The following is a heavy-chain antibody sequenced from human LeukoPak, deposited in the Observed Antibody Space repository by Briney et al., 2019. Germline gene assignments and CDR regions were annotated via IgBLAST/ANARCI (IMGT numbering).Heavy chain of an antibody. J-gene: IGHJ4*02. CDR1: GFTFSSYA. CDR3: ARDIGVGSSGYYGYFDH. D-gene: IGHD3-22*01. V-gene: IGHV3-30-3*01. CDR2: ISYDGSNK. Sequence: GRSLRLSCAASGFTFSSYAPHWVRQAPGRGLEWVALISYDGSNKYFADSVRGRFTISRDNSKHTLYLQMNSLRAEDTAVYYCARDIGVGSSGYYGYFDHWGQGTLVTVSS.